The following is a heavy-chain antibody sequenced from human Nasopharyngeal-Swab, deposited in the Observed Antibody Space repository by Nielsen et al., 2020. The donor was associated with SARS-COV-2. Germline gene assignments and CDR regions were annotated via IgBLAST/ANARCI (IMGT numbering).Heavy chain of an antibody. V-gene: IGHV4-31*03. D-gene: IGHD3-10*01. Sequence: LRLSCTVSGGSISSGGYYWSWIRQHPGKGLEWIGYIYYSGSTYYNPSLKSRVTISVDTSKNQFSLKLSSVTAVDTAVYYCARVGSWFGLYYFDYWGQGTLVTVSS. CDR3: ARVGSWFGLYYFDY. CDR2: IYYSGST. J-gene: IGHJ4*02. CDR1: GGSISSGGYY.